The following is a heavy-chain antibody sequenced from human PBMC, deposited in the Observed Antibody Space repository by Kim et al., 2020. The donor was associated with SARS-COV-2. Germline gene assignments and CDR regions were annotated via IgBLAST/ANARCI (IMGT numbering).Heavy chain of an antibody. D-gene: IGHD4-17*01. CDR2: T. CDR3: ARGAYGDVSFDY. V-gene: IGHV1-18*01. Sequence: TKYGQKVQGRVIMTTDTSMNTAYMELWSLRSDDTAMYYCARGAYGDVSFDYWGQGTLVTVSS. J-gene: IGHJ4*02.